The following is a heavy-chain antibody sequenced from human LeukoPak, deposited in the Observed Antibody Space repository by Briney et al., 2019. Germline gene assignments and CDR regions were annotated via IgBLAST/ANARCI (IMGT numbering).Heavy chain of an antibody. V-gene: IGHV1-2*06. CDR1: GYTFTGYY. CDR2: INPNSGGT. D-gene: IGHD2-2*02. Sequence: ASVKVSCKASGYTFTGYYMHWVRQAPGQGLEWMGRINPNSGGTNYAQKFQGRVTMTRDTSISTANMELSRLRSDDTAVYYCAALPLGDCSSTSCYTCDYWGQGTLVTVSS. J-gene: IGHJ4*02. CDR3: AALPLGDCSSTSCYTCDY.